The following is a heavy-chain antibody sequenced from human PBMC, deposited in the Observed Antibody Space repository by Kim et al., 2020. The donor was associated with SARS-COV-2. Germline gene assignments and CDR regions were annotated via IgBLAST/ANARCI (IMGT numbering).Heavy chain of an antibody. D-gene: IGHD6-19*01. J-gene: IGHJ4*02. V-gene: IGHV7-4-1*02. Sequence: ASVKVSCKASGYTFTSYAMNWVRQAPGQGLEWMGWINTNTGNPTYAQGFTGRFVFSLDTSVSTAYLQISSLKAEDTAVYYCARPGIAVVQRRFDYWGQGTLVTVSS. CDR1: GYTFTSYA. CDR2: INTNTGNP. CDR3: ARPGIAVVQRRFDY.